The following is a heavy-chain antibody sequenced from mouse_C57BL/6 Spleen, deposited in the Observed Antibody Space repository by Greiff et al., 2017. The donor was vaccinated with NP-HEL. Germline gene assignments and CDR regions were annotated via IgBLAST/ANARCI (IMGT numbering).Heavy chain of an antibody. J-gene: IGHJ2*01. CDR1: GFTFSNYW. Sequence: EVKLMESGGGLVQPGGSMKLSCVASGFTFSNYWMNWVRQSPEKGLEWVAQIRLKSDNYATHYAESVKGRFTISRDDSKSSVYLQMNNLRAEDTGIYYCTADGYYGYFDYWGQGTTLTVSS. D-gene: IGHD2-3*01. CDR3: TADGYYGYFDY. V-gene: IGHV6-3*01. CDR2: IRLKSDNYAT.